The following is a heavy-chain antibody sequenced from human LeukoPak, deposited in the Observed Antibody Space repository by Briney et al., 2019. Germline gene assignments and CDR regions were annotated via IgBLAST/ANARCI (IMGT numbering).Heavy chain of an antibody. J-gene: IGHJ4*02. Sequence: SVKVSCKASGGTFSSYAISWVRQAPGQGLEWMGGIIPIFGTANYAQKFRGRVTITADKSTRTAYMELSSLRSEDTAVYYCARDGDFVVRYFDYWGQGTLVTVSS. V-gene: IGHV1-69*06. CDR1: GGTFSSYA. D-gene: IGHD3-10*01. CDR2: IIPIFGTA. CDR3: ARDGDFVVRYFDY.